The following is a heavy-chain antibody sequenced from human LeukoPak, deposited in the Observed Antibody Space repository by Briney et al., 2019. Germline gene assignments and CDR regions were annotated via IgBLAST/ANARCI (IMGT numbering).Heavy chain of an antibody. D-gene: IGHD4-17*01. CDR2: ISSSGSTI. Sequence: GGSLRLSCAASGFTFSSYEMNWVRQAPGKGLEWVSYISSSGSTIYYADSVKGRFTISRDNAKNSLYLQMNSLRAEDTAVYYCARDQTTERRNWFDPWGQGTLVTVSS. CDR1: GFTFSSYE. CDR3: ARDQTTERRNWFDP. V-gene: IGHV3-48*03. J-gene: IGHJ5*02.